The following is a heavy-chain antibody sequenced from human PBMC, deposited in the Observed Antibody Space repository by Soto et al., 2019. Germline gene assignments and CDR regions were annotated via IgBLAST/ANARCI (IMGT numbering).Heavy chain of an antibody. CDR3: ARSIAAAGTPLFDS. J-gene: IGHJ4*02. D-gene: IGHD6-13*01. CDR1: GGSISSYY. Sequence: SETLSLTCTVSGGSISSYYWSWIRQPPGKGLECIAYIYFSGTTNYNPSLKSRVTISVDTSKNQFSLKLSSVTAADTAVYYCARSIAAAGTPLFDSWGQGALVTVSS. CDR2: IYFSGTT. V-gene: IGHV4-59*01.